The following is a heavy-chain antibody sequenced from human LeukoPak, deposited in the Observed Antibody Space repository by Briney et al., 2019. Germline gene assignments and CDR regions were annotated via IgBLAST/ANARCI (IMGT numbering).Heavy chain of an antibody. Sequence: SETLSLTCAVYGGSFSGYYWSWIRRPPGKGLEWIGEINHSGSTNYNPSLKSRVTISVDTSKNQFSLKLSSVTAADTAVYYCARSDYDSSGYLYYYYMDVWGKGTTVTVSS. CDR1: GGSFSGYY. D-gene: IGHD3-22*01. CDR2: INHSGST. CDR3: ARSDYDSSGYLYYYYMDV. J-gene: IGHJ6*03. V-gene: IGHV4-34*01.